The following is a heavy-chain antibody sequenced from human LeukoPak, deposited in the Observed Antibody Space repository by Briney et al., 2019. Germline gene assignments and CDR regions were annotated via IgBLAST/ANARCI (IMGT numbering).Heavy chain of an antibody. V-gene: IGHV3-74*01. CDR3: LRGAHYDTSGYYY. CDR2: IKNDGSGT. Sequence: GSLRLSCAASGFTFSNYGLHWVRQAPGKGLVWVSRIKNDGSGTIYADSVRGRFSISRDNAKNTLYLQMNSLRHEDTAVYYCLRGAHYDTSGYYYWGQGALVTVSS. D-gene: IGHD3-22*01. J-gene: IGHJ4*02. CDR1: GFTFSNYG.